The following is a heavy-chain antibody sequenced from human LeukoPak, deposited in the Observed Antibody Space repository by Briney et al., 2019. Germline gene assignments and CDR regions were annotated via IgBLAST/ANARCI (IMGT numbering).Heavy chain of an antibody. CDR2: IKQDGSEK. CDR3: ARDVSSSWDY. V-gene: IGHV3-7*01. CDR1: GFTFSSYW. J-gene: IGHJ4*02. D-gene: IGHD6-13*01. Sequence: PGGSLRLSCAASGFTFSSYWMSWVRQAPGKGLEWVAYIKQDGSEKYYVDSLKGRFTISRDNARNSLYLQMNSLRAEDTAVYCCARDVSSSWDYWGQGTLVTVSS.